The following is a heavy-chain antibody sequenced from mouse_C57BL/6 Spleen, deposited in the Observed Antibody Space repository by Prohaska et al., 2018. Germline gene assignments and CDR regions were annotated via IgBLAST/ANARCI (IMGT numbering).Heavy chain of an antibody. CDR2: IHPNSGST. V-gene: IGHV1-64*01. D-gene: IGHD1-1*01. Sequence: QVQLQQPGAELVKPGASVKLSCKASGYTFTSYWMHWVKQRPGQGLEWIGMIHPNSGSTNYNEKFKSKATLTVDKSSSTAYMQLSSLTSEDSAVYYGARRDYGSSSSDFDYWGQGTTLTVSS. J-gene: IGHJ2*01. CDR1: GYTFTSYW. CDR3: ARRDYGSSSSDFDY.